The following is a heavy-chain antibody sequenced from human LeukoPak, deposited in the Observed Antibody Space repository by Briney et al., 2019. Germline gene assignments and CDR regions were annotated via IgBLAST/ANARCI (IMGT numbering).Heavy chain of an antibody. CDR2: ISSSSSYI. D-gene: IGHD2-15*01. CDR1: GFTFSSYS. Sequence: GGSLRLSCAASGFTFSSYSMNWVRQAPGKGLEWVSSISSSSSYIYYADSVKGRFTISRDNAKNSPYLQMNSLRAEDTAVYYCARDGSGGRHYYYGMGVWGQGTTVTVSS. CDR3: ARDGSGGRHYYYGMGV. J-gene: IGHJ6*02. V-gene: IGHV3-21*01.